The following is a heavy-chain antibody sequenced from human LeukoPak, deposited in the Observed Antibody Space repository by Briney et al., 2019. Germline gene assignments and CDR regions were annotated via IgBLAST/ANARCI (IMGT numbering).Heavy chain of an antibody. CDR1: GFTFSSYA. J-gene: IGHJ5*02. CDR3: ARDAQASSSCLFWFDP. V-gene: IGHV3-30-3*01. CDR2: ISYDGSNK. D-gene: IGHD6-13*01. Sequence: GGSLRLSCAASGFTFSSYAMHWVRQAPGKGLEWVAVISYDGSNKYYADSVKGRFTISRDNAKNSLYLQMNSLRAEDTAVYYCARDAQASSSCLFWFDPWGQGTLVTVSS.